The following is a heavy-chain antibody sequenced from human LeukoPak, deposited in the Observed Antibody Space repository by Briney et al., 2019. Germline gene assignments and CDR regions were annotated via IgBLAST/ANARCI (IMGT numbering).Heavy chain of an antibody. J-gene: IGHJ6*03. D-gene: IGHD3-10*01. CDR2: INHSGST. V-gene: IGHV4-34*01. CDR1: GGSFSGYY. Sequence: SETLSLTCAVYGGSFSGYYWSWIRQPPGKGLEWIGEINHSGSTNYNPSLKSRVAISVDTSKNQFSLKLSSVTAADTAVYYCARVENYGSGLLYYCYYKDVWGKGTTVTVSS. CDR3: ARVENYGSGLLYYCYYKDV.